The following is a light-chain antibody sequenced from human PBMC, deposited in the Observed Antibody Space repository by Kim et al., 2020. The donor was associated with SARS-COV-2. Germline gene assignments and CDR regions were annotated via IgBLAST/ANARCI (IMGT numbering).Light chain of an antibody. Sequence: DIQMTQSPSTLSASVGDTVTITCRASQSITSGLAWYQQKPGKAPKLLIYAVSSLDSGVPSRFSGSGSGTQFTLTISSLQPDDFATYYCQQHNGYFGGGTNVDIK. CDR2: AVS. CDR1: QSITSG. J-gene: IGKJ4*01. V-gene: IGKV1-5*01. CDR3: QQHNGY.